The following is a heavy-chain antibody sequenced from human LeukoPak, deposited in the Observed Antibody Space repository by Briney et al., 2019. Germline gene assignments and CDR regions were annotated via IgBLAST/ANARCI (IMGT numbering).Heavy chain of an antibody. CDR2: FSYDGSNK. J-gene: IGHJ4*02. CDR1: GFSFNTYA. CDR3: ARGMVGATIHFDY. V-gene: IGHV3-30*04. D-gene: IGHD1-26*01. Sequence: GSLRLSCAASGFSFNTYAMNWVRQAPGKGLEWVAVVFSYDGSNKYYAESVKGRFSISRDNSKNTLFLQMNSLTTEDTAVYYCARGMVGATIHFDYWGQGTLVTVSS.